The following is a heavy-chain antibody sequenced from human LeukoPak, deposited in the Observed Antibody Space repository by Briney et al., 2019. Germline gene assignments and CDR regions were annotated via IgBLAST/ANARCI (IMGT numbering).Heavy chain of an antibody. CDR3: ARVYSSSSGKAMDV. J-gene: IGHJ6*02. CDR2: ISSSGSAI. CDR1: GFTFSSYE. D-gene: IGHD6-6*01. Sequence: GDSLRLSCAASGFTFSSYEMNWVRQAPGKGPEWVSYISSSGSAIFYADSVRGRFTISRDKARNSLYLQMNRLRAEDTAVYYCARVYSSSSGKAMDVWGQGTTVTVSS. V-gene: IGHV3-48*03.